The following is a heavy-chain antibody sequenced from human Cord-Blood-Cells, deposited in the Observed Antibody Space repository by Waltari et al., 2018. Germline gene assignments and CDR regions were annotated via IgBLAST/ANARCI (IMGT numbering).Heavy chain of an antibody. CDR2: ISGSGGST. V-gene: IGHV3-23*01. J-gene: IGHJ4*02. CDR1: GFTFSSYA. D-gene: IGHD6-13*01. Sequence: EVQLLASGGGLVQPGGSLRLSCAASGFTFSSYAMSWVSQAPGKGLEWVSAISGSGGSTYYADSVKGRFTISRDNSKNTLYLQMNSLRAEDTAVYYCAKDLSTYFIAAAGTDYFDYWGQGTLVTVSS. CDR3: AKDLSTYFIAAAGTDYFDY.